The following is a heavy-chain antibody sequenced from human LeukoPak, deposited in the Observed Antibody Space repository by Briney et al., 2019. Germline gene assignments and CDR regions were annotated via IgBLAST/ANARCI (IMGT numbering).Heavy chain of an antibody. J-gene: IGHJ6*02. V-gene: IGHV3-49*04. D-gene: IGHD2-2*01. Sequence: GGSLRFSCTASGFTFGDYAMSWVRQAPGKGLEWVGFIRSKAYGGTTEYAASVKGRFTISRDDSKSIAYLQMNSLKTEDTAVYYCTRDCSSTIQKHTIKRASNGMDVWGQGTTVTVSS. CDR2: IRSKAYGGTT. CDR3: TRDCSSTIQKHTIKRASNGMDV. CDR1: GFTFGDYA.